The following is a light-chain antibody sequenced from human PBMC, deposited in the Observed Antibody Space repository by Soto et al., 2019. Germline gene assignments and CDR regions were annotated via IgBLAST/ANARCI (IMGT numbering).Light chain of an antibody. CDR2: EVS. V-gene: IGLV2-14*01. J-gene: IGLJ1*01. Sequence: QSVLTQPASVSGSPGQSITISCTGTSSDVGGYNYVSWYQQHPGKAPKLMIYEVSNRPSGVSNRFSGSKSGNTASLTTSGLQAEDEADYYCSSYTSSSTRVFGNGTKVTVL. CDR3: SSYTSSSTRV. CDR1: SSDVGGYNY.